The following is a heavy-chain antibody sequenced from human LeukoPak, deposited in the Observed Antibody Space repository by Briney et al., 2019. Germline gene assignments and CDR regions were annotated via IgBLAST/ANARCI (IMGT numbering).Heavy chain of an antibody. CDR2: ISVYKGNT. CDR3: ARTTITNARACYFDY. CDR1: GYSFTSYG. Sequence: AALKVSCKASGYSFTSYGISWVRQAPGQGLEWMGWISVYKGNTYYAQKFQGRATMTTDTSTNTAYLDLRSLETDDTAVYYCARTTITNARACYFDYWGQGTLVTVSS. D-gene: IGHD4-11*01. V-gene: IGHV1-18*01. J-gene: IGHJ4*02.